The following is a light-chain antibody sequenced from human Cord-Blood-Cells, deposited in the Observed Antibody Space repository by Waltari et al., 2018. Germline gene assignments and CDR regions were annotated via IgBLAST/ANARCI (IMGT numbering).Light chain of an antibody. J-gene: IGKJ2*01. V-gene: IGKV1-5*01. Sequence: DIQMTQSPSTLSASVGDRVTITCRASQSISSWLAWYQQKPGKAPKLLIYDASSLESGVPSRFSGSGSGTEFTLTISSLQPDDFATYYCQQYNRYPYTFGQGPSWRSN. CDR3: QQYNRYPYT. CDR1: QSISSW. CDR2: DAS.